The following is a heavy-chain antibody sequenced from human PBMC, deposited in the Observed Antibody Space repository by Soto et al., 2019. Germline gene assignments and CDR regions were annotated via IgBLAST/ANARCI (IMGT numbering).Heavy chain of an antibody. V-gene: IGHV4-30-4*01. J-gene: IGHJ6*02. CDR3: ARVKPPNHGMDV. CDR1: GGSISSGDYY. CDR2: IYYSGST. Sequence: SETLSLTCTVSGGSISSGDYYWSWIRHPPGKGLEWIGYIYYSGSTYYNPSLKSRVTISVDTSKNQFSLKLSSVTAADTAVYYCARVKPPNHGMDVWGQGTTVTVS.